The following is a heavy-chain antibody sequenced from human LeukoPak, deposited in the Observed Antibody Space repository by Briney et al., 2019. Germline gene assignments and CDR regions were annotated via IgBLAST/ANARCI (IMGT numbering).Heavy chain of an antibody. D-gene: IGHD3-10*01. J-gene: IGHJ5*02. CDR3: ARSGSESDYGNWFDP. Sequence: ASVKVSCKASGYTFTSYYMHWVRQAPGQGLEWMGIINPSGGSTSYAQKFQGRVAITADKSTSTAYMELSSLRSEDTAVYYCARSGSESDYGNWFDPWGQGTLVTVSS. V-gene: IGHV1-46*01. CDR2: INPSGGST. CDR1: GYTFTSYY.